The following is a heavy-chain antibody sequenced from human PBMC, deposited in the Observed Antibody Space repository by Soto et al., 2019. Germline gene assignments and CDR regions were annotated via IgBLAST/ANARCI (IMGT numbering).Heavy chain of an antibody. Sequence: ASVKVSCKASGGTFSSYTISWVRQAPGQGLEWMGRIIPILGIANYAQKFQGRVTITADKSTSTAYMELSSLRSEDTAVYYCARMTMITFGGVIVGNWFDPWGQGTLVTVSS. CDR3: ARMTMITFGGVIVGNWFDP. J-gene: IGHJ5*02. D-gene: IGHD3-16*02. V-gene: IGHV1-69*02. CDR2: IIPILGIA. CDR1: GGTFSSYT.